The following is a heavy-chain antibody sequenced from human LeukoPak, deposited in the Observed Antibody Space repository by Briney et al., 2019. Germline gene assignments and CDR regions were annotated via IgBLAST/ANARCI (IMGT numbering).Heavy chain of an antibody. J-gene: IGHJ5*02. D-gene: IGHD6-13*01. CDR1: GGSISSYY. V-gene: IGHV4-59*01. CDR2: IYYSGST. CDR3: ARDRGSSWHYNWFDP. Sequence: SETLSLTCTVPGGSISSYYWSWIRQPPGKGLEWIGYIYYSGSTNYNPSLKSRVTISVDTSKNQFSLKLSSVTAADTAVYYCARDRGSSWHYNWFDPWGQGTLVTVSS.